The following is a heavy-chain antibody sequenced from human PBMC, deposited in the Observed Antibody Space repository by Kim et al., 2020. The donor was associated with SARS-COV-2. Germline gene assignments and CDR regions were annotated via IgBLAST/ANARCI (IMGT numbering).Heavy chain of an antibody. CDR1: GYTFTSYA. V-gene: IGHV7-4-1*02. CDR3: ARFRLVGATAYSNDY. D-gene: IGHD1-26*01. J-gene: IGHJ4*02. CDR2: INTNTENP. Sequence: ASVKVSCKASGYTFTSYAMNWVRQAPGQGLEWMGWINTNTENPTYAQGFTGRFVFSLDTSVSTAYLQISSLKAEDTAVYYCARFRLVGATAYSNDYWGQGTLVTVSS.